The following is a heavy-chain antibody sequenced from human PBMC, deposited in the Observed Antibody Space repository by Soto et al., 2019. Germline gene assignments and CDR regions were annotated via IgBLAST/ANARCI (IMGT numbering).Heavy chain of an antibody. CDR2: IYYSGST. Sequence: PSATLSLTCTVSGGSISSGDYYWSWIRQPPGKGLEWIGYIYYSGSTYYNPSLKSRVTISVDTSKNTLFLQMNNLGAEDTAFYYCASDRKGRFNTGWLIQHWGQGTLVTVSS. V-gene: IGHV4-30-4*01. J-gene: IGHJ4*02. D-gene: IGHD6-19*01. CDR1: GGSISSGDYY. CDR3: ASDRKGRFNTGWLIQH.